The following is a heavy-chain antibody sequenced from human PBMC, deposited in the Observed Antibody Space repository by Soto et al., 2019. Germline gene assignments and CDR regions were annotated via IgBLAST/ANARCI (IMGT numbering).Heavy chain of an antibody. CDR2: IFSNDEK. D-gene: IGHD3-22*01. J-gene: IGHJ4*02. V-gene: IGHV2-26*01. Sequence: SGPTLVNPTETLTLTCTVSGFSLSNPRMGVSWIRQPPGKALEWLAHIFSNDEKSYSTSLKSRLTISRDTSKSQVVLTMTNMDPVDTATYYSARIQRIYMIVVSKPYFDYWGQGALVTVSS. CDR1: GFSLSNPRMG. CDR3: ARIQRIYMIVVSKPYFDY.